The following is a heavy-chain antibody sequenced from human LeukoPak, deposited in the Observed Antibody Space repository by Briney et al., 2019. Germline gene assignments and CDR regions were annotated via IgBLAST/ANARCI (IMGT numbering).Heavy chain of an antibody. V-gene: IGHV4-38-2*01. CDR1: GYFIGSGQY. J-gene: IGHJ4*02. CDR2: IYHSGTS. CDR3: VGAHGSGIIRDY. Sequence: SETLSLTCAVSGYFIGSGQYWGWIRQPPGKGLEWIGNIYHSGTSYYNPSRKSRMHLSVDTSKNQFSLNLTSVTATDTAVYYCVGAHGSGIIRDYWGQGLLVSVCS. D-gene: IGHD3-10*01.